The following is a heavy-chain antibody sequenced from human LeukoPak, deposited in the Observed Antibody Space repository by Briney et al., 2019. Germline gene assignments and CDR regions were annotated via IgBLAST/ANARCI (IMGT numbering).Heavy chain of an antibody. CDR1: GFTFSSYW. Sequence: GGSLRLSCAASGFTFSSYWMHWVRQAPGKGLVWVSRINTDGSSTTYADSVKGRFTISRDNAKNTLYLQMNSLRAEDTAVYNCVKSTGYSFAYFDYWGQGTLVTIS. CDR3: VKSTGYSFAYFDY. V-gene: IGHV3-74*01. D-gene: IGHD3-9*01. CDR2: INTDGSST. J-gene: IGHJ4*02.